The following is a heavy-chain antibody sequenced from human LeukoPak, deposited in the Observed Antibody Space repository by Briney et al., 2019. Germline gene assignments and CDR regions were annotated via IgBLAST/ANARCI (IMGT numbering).Heavy chain of an antibody. Sequence: SGTLSLTCAVYGGSFSGYYWSWIRQPPGKGLEWIGEINHSGSTNYNPSLKSRVTISVDTSKNQFSLKLSSVTAADTAVYYCASLRSDIVVVPAASFNWGQGTLVTVSS. J-gene: IGHJ4*02. CDR1: GGSFSGYY. CDR3: ASLRSDIVVVPAASFN. D-gene: IGHD2-2*01. CDR2: INHSGST. V-gene: IGHV4-34*01.